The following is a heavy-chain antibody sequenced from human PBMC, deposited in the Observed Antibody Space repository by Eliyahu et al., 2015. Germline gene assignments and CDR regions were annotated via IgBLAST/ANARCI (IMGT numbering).Heavy chain of an antibody. D-gene: IGHD3-9*01. V-gene: IGHV1-69*01. CDR3: ARDDILTGYSHDAFDI. J-gene: IGHJ3*02. CDR1: GGXFSSYA. CDR2: IIPIFGTA. Sequence: QVQLVQSGAEVKKPGSSVKVSCXASGGXFSSYAIGWVRQAPGQGLEWMGGIIPIFGTANYAQKFQGRVTITADESTSTAYMELSSLRSEDTAVYYCARDDILTGYSHDAFDIWGQGTMVTVSS.